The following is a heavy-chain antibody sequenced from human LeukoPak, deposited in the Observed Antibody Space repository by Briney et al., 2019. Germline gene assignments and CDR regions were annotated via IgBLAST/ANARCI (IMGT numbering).Heavy chain of an antibody. CDR1: GFTFSNYW. J-gene: IGHJ4*02. V-gene: IGHV3-7*01. Sequence: GGSLRLSCAASGFTFSNYWMMWVRQAPGQGPEFLANIKPTGSETYYVDPVKGRFTISRDNAKNLLFLQMNSLRGEDTAVYYCGRFGYEAAVDLWGRGNLVTVSS. CDR2: IKPTGSET. CDR3: GRFGYEAAVDL. D-gene: IGHD6-13*01.